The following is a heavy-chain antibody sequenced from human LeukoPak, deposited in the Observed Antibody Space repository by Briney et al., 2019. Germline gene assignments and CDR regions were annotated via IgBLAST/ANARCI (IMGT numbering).Heavy chain of an antibody. D-gene: IGHD5-24*01. CDR2: INPRGST. V-gene: IGHV4-34*01. Sequence: SETLSLTCGVYGGSFSGYYRSWIRQPPGKGLEWIGEINPRGSTNYNPSLKSRVTLSADTSKNQFSLTLNSVTAADTAVYYCARRRLGYYFDYWGQGTLVTVSS. CDR1: GGSFSGYY. J-gene: IGHJ4*02. CDR3: ARRRLGYYFDY.